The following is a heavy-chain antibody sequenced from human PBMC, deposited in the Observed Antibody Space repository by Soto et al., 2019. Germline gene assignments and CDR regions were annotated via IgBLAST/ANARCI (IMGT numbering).Heavy chain of an antibody. J-gene: IGHJ1*01. D-gene: IGHD3-22*01. CDR1: GGSISSGAYY. CDR3: AIYDSSGSRGFQH. Sequence: QVQLQESGPGLVKPSQTLSLTCTVSGGSISSGAYYWSWIRQHPGKGLEWIGYIYYIGSTYYNPSLKSRVTIAVDTSKNQFSLKLRSVTAADTAVYYCAIYDSSGSRGFQHWGQGTLVTVSS. CDR2: IYYIGST. V-gene: IGHV4-31*03.